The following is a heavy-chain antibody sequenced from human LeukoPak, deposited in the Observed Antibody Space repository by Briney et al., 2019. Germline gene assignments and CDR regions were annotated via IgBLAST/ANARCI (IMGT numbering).Heavy chain of an antibody. D-gene: IGHD3-22*01. Sequence: SETLSLTCAVYGGSFSGYYWSWIRQPPGKGLEWIGEINHSGSTNYNPSLKSRVTISVDTSKNQFSLKLSSVTAADTAAYYCARSLYYYDSSGSLGYWGQGTLVTVSS. J-gene: IGHJ4*02. V-gene: IGHV4-34*01. CDR1: GGSFSGYY. CDR2: INHSGST. CDR3: ARSLYYYDSSGSLGY.